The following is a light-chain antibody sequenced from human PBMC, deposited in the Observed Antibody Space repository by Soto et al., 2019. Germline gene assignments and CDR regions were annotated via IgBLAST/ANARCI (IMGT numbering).Light chain of an antibody. J-gene: IGLJ3*02. CDR1: SSDVGGYNY. V-gene: IGLV2-8*01. CDR3: SSYAGINNWV. CDR2: EVS. Sequence: QSALTQPPSASGSPGQSVTISCTGTSSDVGGYNYVSWYQQHPGKAPKLMIYEVSKRPSGVPERFSGSKSGNTASLTVSGLPADDAAYYYCSSYAGINNWVFGGGTKLTVL.